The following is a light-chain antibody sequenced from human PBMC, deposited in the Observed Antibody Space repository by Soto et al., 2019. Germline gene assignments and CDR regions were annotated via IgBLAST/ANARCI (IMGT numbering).Light chain of an antibody. CDR2: GSS. V-gene: IGKV3-15*01. CDR3: QQYNNWPQT. Sequence: EIVMTQSPATLSVSPGERATLSCRASQSVSTNLAWYHQKPGQAPRLLIYGSSTRATGVPASFSGSGSGTEFTLPISSLQSEDFAVYYCQQYNNWPQTFGQGTKVEIK. CDR1: QSVSTN. J-gene: IGKJ1*01.